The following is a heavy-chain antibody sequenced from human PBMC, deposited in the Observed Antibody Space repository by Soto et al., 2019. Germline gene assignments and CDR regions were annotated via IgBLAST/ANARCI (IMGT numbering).Heavy chain of an antibody. CDR1: GYSFTSLD. CDR2: MEPSTGRT. D-gene: IGHD1-26*01. CDR3: ARGVSAGVDF. Sequence: QVQLVQSGAEVREPGASVMVSCKASGYSFTSLDINWVRQTAGQGLEWMGWMEPSTGRTGYAQKFQGIATLTRDTSINTAYMELATLTSDDTAFYYCARGVSAGVDFWGQGTLVIVSS. V-gene: IGHV1-8*01. J-gene: IGHJ4*02.